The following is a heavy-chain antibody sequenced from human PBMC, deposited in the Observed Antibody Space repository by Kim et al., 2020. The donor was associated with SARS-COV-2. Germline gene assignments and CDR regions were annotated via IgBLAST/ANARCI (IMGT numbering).Heavy chain of an antibody. CDR3: ARDLGYYYYYMDV. D-gene: IGHD3-16*01. CDR2: INPNSGGT. V-gene: IGHV1-2*06. CDR1: GYTFTGYY. Sequence: ASVKVSCKASGYTFTGYYMHWVRQAPGQGLEWMGRINPNSGGTNYAQKFQGRVTMTRDTSISTAYMELSRLRSDDTAVYYCARDLGYYYYYMDVWGKGTTVTVSS. J-gene: IGHJ6*03.